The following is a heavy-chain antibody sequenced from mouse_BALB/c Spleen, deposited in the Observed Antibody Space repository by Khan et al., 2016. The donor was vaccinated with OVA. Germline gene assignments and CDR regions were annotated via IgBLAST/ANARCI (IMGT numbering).Heavy chain of an antibody. CDR2: IIPSTDYP. CDR1: GYTFTSYT. CDR3: SRSGAFYGSGAWVAF. V-gene: IGHV1-4*01. Sequence: QVRLQQSGAELARPGASVKMSCKASGYTFTSYTMHWVKQRPGQGLEWIGYIIPSTDYPNYNQKFTDKATLTADKSSSTAYMQLSSLTSEDSAVSYCSRSGAFYGSGAWVAFWGQGSLVTVSA. J-gene: IGHJ3*01. D-gene: IGHD1-1*01.